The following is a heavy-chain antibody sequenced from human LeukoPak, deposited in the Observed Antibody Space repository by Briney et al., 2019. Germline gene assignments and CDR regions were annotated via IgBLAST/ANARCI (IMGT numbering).Heavy chain of an antibody. Sequence: PGGSLRLSCAASGLTFSSHWMHWVRQPPGRGLVWVSRISGDGSNTNYADSVKGRFTISRDNAKNTLYLQMNSLRAEDTAVYYCVRGYDSSGHGYWGQGTLVTVSS. J-gene: IGHJ4*02. V-gene: IGHV3-74*01. CDR1: GLTFSSHW. D-gene: IGHD3-22*01. CDR2: ISGDGSNT. CDR3: VRGYDSSGHGY.